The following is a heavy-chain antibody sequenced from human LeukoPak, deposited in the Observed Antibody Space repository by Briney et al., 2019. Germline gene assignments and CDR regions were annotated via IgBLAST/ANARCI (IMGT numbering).Heavy chain of an antibody. J-gene: IGHJ5*02. D-gene: IGHD1-1*01. CDR3: ARQSPRVHIGDP. V-gene: IGHV4-59*01. CDR1: GGSISGDY. CDR2: ISYSGIT. Sequence: SETLSLTCTVSGGSISGDYWSWIRQPPGKGLEWIGHISYSGITNYKPSLKSRVTISTDTSKNQVSLKLKSVTAADTAVYYSARQSPRVHIGDPWGQGTLVTVSS.